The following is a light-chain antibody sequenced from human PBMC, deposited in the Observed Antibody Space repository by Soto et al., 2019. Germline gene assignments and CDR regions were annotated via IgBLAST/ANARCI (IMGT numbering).Light chain of an antibody. V-gene: IGLV2-11*01. Sequence: QSALTQPRSVYGSPGQSVTFSCTGTSSDVGAYNYVSWYQQHPGKAPKVMIYDVTKRPSGVPDRISGSKSGNTASLTISGLQAEDEADYYCCSYAGSYTLVFGEGTKVTVL. CDR1: SSDVGAYNY. CDR2: DVT. J-gene: IGLJ2*01. CDR3: CSYAGSYTLV.